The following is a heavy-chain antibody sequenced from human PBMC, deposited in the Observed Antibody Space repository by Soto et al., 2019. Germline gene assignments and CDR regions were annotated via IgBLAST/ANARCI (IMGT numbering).Heavy chain of an antibody. J-gene: IGHJ6*02. CDR1: GFTFTSYS. CDR3: ARVGPYDESNYYFCMDV. V-gene: IGHV3-21*01. Sequence: GGSLRLSCAVAGFTFTSYSMNWVRQAPGKGLEWVAFISSSSYYIYYADSVKGRFTISRDNAKYSLSLQMSSLSAEDTAVYYCARVGPYDESNYYFCMDVWGQGTPVTVSS. CDR2: ISSSSYYI. D-gene: IGHD2-8*01.